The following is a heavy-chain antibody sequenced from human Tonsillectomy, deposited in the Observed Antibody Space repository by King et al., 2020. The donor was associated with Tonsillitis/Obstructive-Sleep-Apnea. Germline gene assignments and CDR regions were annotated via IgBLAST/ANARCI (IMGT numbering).Heavy chain of an antibody. D-gene: IGHD3-3*01. CDR3: ARGAGDFWSGPINWFDP. CDR2: INTNTGNP. V-gene: IGHV7-4-1*02. J-gene: IGHJ5*02. CDR1: GYTFTSFP. Sequence: VQLVQSGSELKKPGASVKVSCKASGYTFTSFPMNWVRQAPGQGLEWMGWINTNTGNPRYAQGFTGRFVFSLDTSISTTYLQISSLQAEDTAVYYCARGAGDFWSGPINWFDPWGQGTLVTVSS.